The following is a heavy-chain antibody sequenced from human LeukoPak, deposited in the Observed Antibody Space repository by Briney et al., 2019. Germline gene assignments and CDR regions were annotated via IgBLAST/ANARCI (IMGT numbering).Heavy chain of an antibody. D-gene: IGHD4-11*01. CDR1: RGTFSSYT. V-gene: IGHV1-69*02. Sequence: ASVKVSCNASRGTFSSYTISWVRQAPGQGLEWMGRIIPILGIANYAQKFQGRVTITADKSTSTAYMELSSLRSEDTAVYYCATYSNYVYYYYYYMDVWGKGTTVTVSS. CDR2: IIPILGIA. J-gene: IGHJ6*03. CDR3: ATYSNYVYYYYYYMDV.